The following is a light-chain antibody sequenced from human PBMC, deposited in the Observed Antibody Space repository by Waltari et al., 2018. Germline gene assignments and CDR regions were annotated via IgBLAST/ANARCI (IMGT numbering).Light chain of an antibody. CDR3: LQYDSDART. V-gene: IGKV1-5*03. Sequence: DIQMTQSPSTLSASVGDRVTITCRASQSISTLLSWYQQKPGKVPTLLIYNASKLESGVPSRFSGSGSGTEFTLTISSLQPDDFVGYHCLQYDSDARTFGQGTKVEIK. CDR2: NAS. CDR1: QSISTL. J-gene: IGKJ1*01.